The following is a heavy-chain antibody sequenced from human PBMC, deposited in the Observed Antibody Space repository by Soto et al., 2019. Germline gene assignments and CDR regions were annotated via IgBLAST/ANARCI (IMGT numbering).Heavy chain of an antibody. CDR3: VKYGGGVRYTYNLRGDS. D-gene: IGHD5-18*01. Sequence: QVQLVESGGGVVHPGRSLRLSCVASGIDLENYGIHWVRQAPGEGLEWVAVISSDGTTKSYIDSVRGRCNISRDNSRSTVFLQMNRLRSEDTAMYYCVKYGGGVRYTYNLRGDSWGQATQVNVSS. J-gene: IGHJ4*02. CDR2: ISSDGTTK. V-gene: IGHV3-30*18. CDR1: GIDLENYG.